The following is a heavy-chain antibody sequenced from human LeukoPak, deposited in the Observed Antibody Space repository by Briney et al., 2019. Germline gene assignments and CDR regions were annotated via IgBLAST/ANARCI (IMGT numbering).Heavy chain of an antibody. CDR2: INPNSGGT. V-gene: IGHV1-2*02. CDR1: GYTFTGYY. CDR3: ARDNDSRDPPHFDY. J-gene: IGHJ4*02. Sequence: ASMKVSCKASGYTFTGYYMHWVRQAPGQGLEWMGWINPNSGGTNYAQKFQGRVTMTRDTSISTAYMELSRLRSDDTAVYYCARDNDSRDPPHFDYWGQGTLVTVSS. D-gene: IGHD3-16*01.